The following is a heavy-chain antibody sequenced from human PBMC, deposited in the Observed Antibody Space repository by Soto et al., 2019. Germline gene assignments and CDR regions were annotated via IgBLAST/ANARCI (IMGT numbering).Heavy chain of an antibody. J-gene: IGHJ3*02. D-gene: IGHD3-3*01. Sequence: PGGSLRLSCAASGFTFSSYGMHWVRQAPGKGLEWVAVISYDGSNKYYADSVKGRFTISRDNSKNTLYLQMNSLRAEDTAVYYCAKGASYDFWSGYEIDAFDIWGQGTMVTVSS. CDR2: ISYDGSNK. CDR1: GFTFSSYG. CDR3: AKGASYDFWSGYEIDAFDI. V-gene: IGHV3-30*18.